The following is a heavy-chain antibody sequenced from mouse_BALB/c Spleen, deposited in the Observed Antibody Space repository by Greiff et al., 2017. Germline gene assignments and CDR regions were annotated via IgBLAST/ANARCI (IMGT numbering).Heavy chain of an antibody. CDR3: ARQKDLYYFDY. D-gene: IGHD6-1*01. J-gene: IGHJ2*01. Sequence: DVQLVESGGGLVQPGGSLKLSCAASGFTFSSYTMSWVRQTPEKRLEWVAYISNGGGSTYYPDTVKGRFTISRDNAKNTLYLQMSSLKSEDTAMYYCARQKDLYYFDYWGQGTTLTVSS. V-gene: IGHV5-12-2*01. CDR2: ISNGGGST. CDR1: GFTFSSYT.